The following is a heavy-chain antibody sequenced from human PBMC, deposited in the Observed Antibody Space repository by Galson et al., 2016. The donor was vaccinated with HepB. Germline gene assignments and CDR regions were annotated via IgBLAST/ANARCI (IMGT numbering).Heavy chain of an antibody. CDR2: IFISGNT. D-gene: IGHD2-8*02. CDR3: ARAPHCSSTDCSEVGY. J-gene: IGHJ4*02. CDR1: GDSITSGFYN. Sequence: TLSLTCTVSGDSITSGFYNWYWARQPAGQGLEWIGRIFISGNTAYNPSLKSRVAISMDTSKNQFALKLNSVTAADTAVYYCARAPHCSSTDCSEVGYWGQGTLVTVSS. V-gene: IGHV4-61*02.